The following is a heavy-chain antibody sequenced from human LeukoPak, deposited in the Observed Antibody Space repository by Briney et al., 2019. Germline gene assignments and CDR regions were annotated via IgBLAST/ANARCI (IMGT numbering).Heavy chain of an antibody. D-gene: IGHD2-8*01. CDR1: GFTFSTYA. CDR2: ISGSGGST. Sequence: PGGSLRLSCAASGFTFSTYAMSWVRQAPGKGLEWVSAISGSGGSTYYADSVKGRFTISRDNSKNTLYLQMNSLRAEDTAVYYCAKDFCTNGVCSLFDYWGQGTLVTVSS. J-gene: IGHJ4*02. CDR3: AKDFCTNGVCSLFDY. V-gene: IGHV3-23*01.